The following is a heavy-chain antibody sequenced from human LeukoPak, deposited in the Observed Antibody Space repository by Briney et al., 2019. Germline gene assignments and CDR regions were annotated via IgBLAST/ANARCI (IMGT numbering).Heavy chain of an antibody. CDR1: GFTFSSYS. D-gene: IGHD1-26*01. CDR3: ARFSVGSYFDY. Sequence: GGSLRLSCAASGFTFSSYSMNWVRQAPGKGLEWVSSISSSSSYIYYADSVKGRFTISRDNAKSSLYLQMNSLRAEDTAVYCCARFSVGSYFDYWGQGTLVTVSS. CDR2: ISSSSSYI. V-gene: IGHV3-21*01. J-gene: IGHJ4*02.